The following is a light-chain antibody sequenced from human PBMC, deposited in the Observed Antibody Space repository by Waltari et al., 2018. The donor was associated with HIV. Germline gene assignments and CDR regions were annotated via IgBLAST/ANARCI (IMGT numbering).Light chain of an antibody. CDR2: EVS. CDR3: SSYTSSTILA. Sequence: QSALTQPASVSGSPGQSITISCTGTSSDVGGYNYVSWYQQHPGKAPKLMIYEVSNRPSWVSDRFSGSKSGNTASLTISGLQAADEGDYYCSSYTSSTILAFGEGTKLTVL. V-gene: IGLV2-14*01. CDR1: SSDVGGYNY. J-gene: IGLJ2*01.